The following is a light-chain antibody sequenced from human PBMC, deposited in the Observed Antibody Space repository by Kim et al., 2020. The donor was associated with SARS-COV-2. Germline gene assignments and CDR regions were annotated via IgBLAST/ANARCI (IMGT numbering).Light chain of an antibody. J-gene: IGKJ5*01. CDR2: DAS. CDR3: QQRANWPLT. V-gene: IGKV3-11*01. Sequence: SPEGRDPLSCRTSQSVGNYLAWYQQKPGQAPRLLIYDASNRATGIPARFSGSGSRTDFTLTISSLEPEDFAVYYCQQRANWPLTFGQGTRLEIK. CDR1: QSVGNY.